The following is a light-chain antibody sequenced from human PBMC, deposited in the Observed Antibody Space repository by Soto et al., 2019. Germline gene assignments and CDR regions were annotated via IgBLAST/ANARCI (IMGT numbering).Light chain of an antibody. V-gene: IGLV2-8*01. Sequence: QSALTQPPSASGSPGQSVTISCTGTSSDGGGYNYVSWYQQHPGKAPKLMSYEVSKRPSGVPDRFSGSKSGNTASLTVSGLQAEDEADYYCSSYAGSNNFVFGTGTKVTVL. CDR1: SSDGGGYNY. CDR3: SSYAGSNNFV. CDR2: EVS. J-gene: IGLJ1*01.